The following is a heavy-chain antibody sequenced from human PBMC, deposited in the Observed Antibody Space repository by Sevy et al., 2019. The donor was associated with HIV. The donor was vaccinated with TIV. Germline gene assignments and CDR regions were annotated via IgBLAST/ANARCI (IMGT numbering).Heavy chain of an antibody. CDR2: ISYHGRNK. D-gene: IGHD3-9*01. V-gene: IGHV3-30*03. CDR1: GFTFSTHG. CDR3: SRDFTGYNGMDV. Sequence: GGSLRLSCVASGFTFSTHGMHWVRQAPGKGLEWVAVISYHGRNKFYGGTVEGRFTISGDNSKKTLYLQMNSLTTGDTAVYYCSRDFTGYNGMDVWGQGTMVTVSS. J-gene: IGHJ6*02.